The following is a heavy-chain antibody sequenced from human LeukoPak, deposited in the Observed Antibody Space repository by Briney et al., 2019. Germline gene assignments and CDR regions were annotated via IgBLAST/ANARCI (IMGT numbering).Heavy chain of an antibody. D-gene: IGHD3-10*02. J-gene: IGHJ5*02. CDR2: INHSGST. Sequence: SETLSLTCAVYGGSFSGYYWSWIRQPPGKGLEWIGEINHSGSTNYNPSLKSRVTISVDTSKNQFSLKLGSVTAADTAVYYCARLGLLFGELLDLPRNWFDPWGQGTLVTVSS. CDR3: ARLGLLFGELLDLPRNWFDP. V-gene: IGHV4-34*01. CDR1: GGSFSGYY.